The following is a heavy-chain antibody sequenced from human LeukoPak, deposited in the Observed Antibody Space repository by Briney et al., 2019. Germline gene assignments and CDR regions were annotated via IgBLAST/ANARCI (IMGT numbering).Heavy chain of an antibody. CDR1: GGTFISYA. V-gene: IGHV1-69*13. D-gene: IGHD3-22*01. CDR2: IIPIFGTA. CDR3: AADYYDSSGYYEPDAFDI. J-gene: IGHJ3*02. Sequence: GASVKVSCKASGGTFISYAISWVRQAPGQGLEWMGGIIPIFGTANYAQKFQGRVTITADESTSTAYMELSSLRSEDTAVYYCAADYYDSSGYYEPDAFDIWGQGTMVTVSS.